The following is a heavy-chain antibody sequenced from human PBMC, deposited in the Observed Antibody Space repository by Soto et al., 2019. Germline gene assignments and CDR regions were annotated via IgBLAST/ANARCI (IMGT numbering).Heavy chain of an antibody. V-gene: IGHV1-69*01. CDR1: GGVFRNYA. Sequence: QVQLVQSGAEVKKPGSSVKVSCKASGGVFRNYAINWVRQAPGQGLEWMGGIIPVFGTADYPQKFQGIVTVPTDESTTTAYTEPPSLKTENRAVYFCARDRWGTYAFDSWGPGALVTVAS. D-gene: IGHD3-16*01. CDR3: ARDRWGTYAFDS. CDR2: IIPVFGTA. J-gene: IGHJ1*01.